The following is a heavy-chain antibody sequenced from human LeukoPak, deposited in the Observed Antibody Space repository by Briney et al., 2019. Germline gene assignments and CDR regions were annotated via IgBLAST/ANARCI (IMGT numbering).Heavy chain of an antibody. Sequence: GGSLRLSCAASGFTFSTYSMNWVRQAPGKGLEWVSSISTSSTYIYYADSVKGRFTISRDNAKNSLYLQMNSLRAEDTAVYYCARHEPVIALSSYYYGMDVWGPGTTVTVSS. CDR3: ARHEPVIALSSYYYGMDV. J-gene: IGHJ6*02. CDR2: ISTSSTYI. D-gene: IGHD2/OR15-2a*01. CDR1: GFTFSTYS. V-gene: IGHV3-21*01.